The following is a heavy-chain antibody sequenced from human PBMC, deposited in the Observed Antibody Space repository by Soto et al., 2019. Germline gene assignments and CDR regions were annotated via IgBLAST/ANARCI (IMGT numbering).Heavy chain of an antibody. CDR2: ISGSGGST. J-gene: IGHJ4*02. V-gene: IGHV3-23*01. CDR1: GFSFSNYA. Sequence: PGGSLRLSCAASGFSFSNYAMSWVRQAPGKGLEWVSFISGSGGSTYYADSVKGRFTISRDNSKNTVYVQMNSLRAEDTAVYYCAKTRLRGGIDYWGPGTLVTVSS. CDR3: AKTRLRGGIDY. D-gene: IGHD1-20*01.